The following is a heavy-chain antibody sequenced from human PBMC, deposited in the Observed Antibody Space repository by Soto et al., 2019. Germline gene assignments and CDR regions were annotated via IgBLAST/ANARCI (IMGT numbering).Heavy chain of an antibody. J-gene: IGHJ4*02. Sequence: SETLSLTCTAAGGSIIGSGYYWGWIRQPPGKGLEWIGSIYYSGSTYYNPSLKSRVTISVDTSKNQFSLKLSSVTAADTAVYYCARQRKYSYGYFDYWGKGTLVPVSS. CDR2: IYYSGST. CDR3: ARQRKYSYGYFDY. V-gene: IGHV4-39*01. CDR1: GGSIIGSGYY. D-gene: IGHD5-18*01.